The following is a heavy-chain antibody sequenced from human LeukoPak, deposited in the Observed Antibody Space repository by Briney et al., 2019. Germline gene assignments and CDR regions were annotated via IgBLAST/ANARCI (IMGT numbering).Heavy chain of an antibody. Sequence: PSETLFLTCTVSGGSVSSGSYYWSWIRQPPGKGLEWIGYIYYSGSTNYNPSLKSRVTISVDTSKNQFSLKLSSVTAADTAVYYCAGVESSSWYRVDYWGQGTLVTVSS. D-gene: IGHD6-13*01. J-gene: IGHJ4*02. CDR1: GGSVSSGSYY. CDR3: AGVESSSWYRVDY. CDR2: IYYSGST. V-gene: IGHV4-61*01.